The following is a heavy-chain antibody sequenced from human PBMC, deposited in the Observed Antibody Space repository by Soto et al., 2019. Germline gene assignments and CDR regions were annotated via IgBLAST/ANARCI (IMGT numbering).Heavy chain of an antibody. Sequence: GESLKICCKASGDTFTSYWLGWERQMPGKGPEWMGIINPHDSDVRYSPSFQGQVTISADKAISTVYLRWNSLKASDTAMYFCTRQMIQPQMRYNMDVWGQGTTVTVSS. J-gene: IGHJ6*02. CDR3: TRQMIQPQMRYNMDV. CDR1: GDTFTSYW. V-gene: IGHV5-51*01. D-gene: IGHD1-1*01. CDR2: INPHDSDV.